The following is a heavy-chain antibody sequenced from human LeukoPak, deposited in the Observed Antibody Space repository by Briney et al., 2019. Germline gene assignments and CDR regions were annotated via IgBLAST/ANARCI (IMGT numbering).Heavy chain of an antibody. CDR3: ARGDYDILTGYDYYYYYMDV. J-gene: IGHJ6*03. CDR1: GGTFSSYA. Sequence: LWASVKVSCKASGGTFSSYAISWVRQAPGQGLEWMGRIIPILGIANYAQKFQGRVTITADESTSTAYMGLSSLRSEDTAVYYCARGDYDILTGYDYYYYYMDVWGKGTTVTVSS. D-gene: IGHD3-9*01. V-gene: IGHV1-69*04. CDR2: IIPILGIA.